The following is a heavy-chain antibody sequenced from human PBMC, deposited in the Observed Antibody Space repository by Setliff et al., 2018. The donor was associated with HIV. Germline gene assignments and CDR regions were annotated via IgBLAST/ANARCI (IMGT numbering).Heavy chain of an antibody. CDR3: ARGDYGSGSYYPYYFYYGMDV. CDR1: GGTFSSYS. CDR2: IIPIYGTP. Sequence: SVKVSCKASGGTFSSYSINWVRQAPGQGLEWMGGIIPIYGTPIYAQKFQGRVTITADESTSTAHMELSSLRSEDTAVYYCARGDYGSGSYYPYYFYYGMDVWGQGTTVTVSS. D-gene: IGHD3-10*01. J-gene: IGHJ6*02. V-gene: IGHV1-69*13.